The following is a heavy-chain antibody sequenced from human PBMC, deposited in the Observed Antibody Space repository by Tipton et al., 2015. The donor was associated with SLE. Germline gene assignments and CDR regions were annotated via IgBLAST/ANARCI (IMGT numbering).Heavy chain of an antibody. CDR3: ARDITISGGPDAFDI. D-gene: IGHD3-9*01. Sequence: QLVQSGAEVKKPGASVKVSCKASGYTFTSYGINWVRQATGQGLEWMGWMNPNSGNTGYAQKFQGRVTMTRNTSISTAYMELSSLRSEDTAVYYCARDITISGGPDAFDIWGQGTMVTVSS. CDR1: GYTFTSYG. V-gene: IGHV1-8*01. J-gene: IGHJ3*02. CDR2: MNPNSGNT.